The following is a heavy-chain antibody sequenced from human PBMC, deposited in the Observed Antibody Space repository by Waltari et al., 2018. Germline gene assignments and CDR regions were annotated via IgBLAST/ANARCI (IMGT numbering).Heavy chain of an antibody. V-gene: IGHV3-33*01. J-gene: IGHJ6*02. CDR3: AREGISGSGEYYGMDV. CDR2: IWHDGSQT. Sequence: QVHLLASGGGVVQPGPSLRLPCTVSGFSFINHRMPWVRQAPGKGLEWVAVIWHDGSQTYYGDSVKGRFTISRDNSKNMVYLEVDSLKVEDTAVYYCAREGISGSGEYYGMDVWGQGTTVTVS. D-gene: IGHD3-10*01. CDR1: GFSFINHR.